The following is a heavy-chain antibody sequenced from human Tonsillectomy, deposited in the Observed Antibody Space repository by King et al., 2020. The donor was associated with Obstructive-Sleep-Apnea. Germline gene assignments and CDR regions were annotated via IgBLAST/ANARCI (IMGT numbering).Heavy chain of an antibody. CDR3: ARGVTNWNYDTFFYYYGMDV. CDR1: GFTFSSYA. Sequence: QVQLVESGGGVVQPGRSLRLSCAAPGFTFSSYAMNWVRQAPGKGLEWVAVISYDGSNKYYADSVKGRFTISRDNSKNTLYLQMNILRAEDTAVYYCARGVTNWNYDTFFYYYGMDVWGQGTTVTVS. CDR2: ISYDGSNK. V-gene: IGHV3-30*04. J-gene: IGHJ6*02. D-gene: IGHD1-7*01.